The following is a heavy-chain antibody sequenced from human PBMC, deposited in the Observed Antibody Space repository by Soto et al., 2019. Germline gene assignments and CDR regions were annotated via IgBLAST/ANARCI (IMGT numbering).Heavy chain of an antibody. CDR3: VASLAASGLNWLDP. V-gene: IGHV4-4*07. Sequence: PSETLSLTCTVSGGSISSYYWSWIRQPAGKGLEWIGRIYTSGSTNYNPSLKSRVTMSVDTSKNQFSLKLSAVTAAHTAGSYIVASLAASGLNWLDPWGRWTLVTVSS. CDR2: IYTSGST. CDR1: GGSISSYY. J-gene: IGHJ5*02. D-gene: IGHD6-13*01.